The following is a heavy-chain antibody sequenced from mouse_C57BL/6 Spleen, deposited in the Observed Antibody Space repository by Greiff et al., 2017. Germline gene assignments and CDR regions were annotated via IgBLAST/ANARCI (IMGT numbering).Heavy chain of an antibody. CDR3: ARCDYGSSRPYWYFDV. CDR2: IRNKANGYTT. J-gene: IGHJ1*03. D-gene: IGHD1-1*01. V-gene: IGHV7-3*01. Sequence: EVMLVESGGGLVQPGGSLSLSCAASGFTFTDYYMSWVRQPPGKALEWLGFIRNKANGYTTEYSASVKGRFTISRDNSQSILYLQMNALRAEDSATYYCARCDYGSSRPYWYFDVWGTGTTVTVSS. CDR1: GFTFTDYY.